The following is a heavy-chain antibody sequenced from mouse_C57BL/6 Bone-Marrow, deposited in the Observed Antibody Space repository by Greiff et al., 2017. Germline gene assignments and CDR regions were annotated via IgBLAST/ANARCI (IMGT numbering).Heavy chain of an antibody. J-gene: IGHJ4*01. CDR1: GFTFSDYG. V-gene: IGHV5-17*01. CDR2: ISSGSSTI. Sequence: EVHLVESGGGLVKPGGSLKLSCAASGFTFSDYGMHWVRQAPEKGLEWVAYISSGSSTIYYADTVKGRFTISRDNAKNTLFLQMTSLRSEDTAMYYCARPSTAVARDYAMDYWGQGTSVTVSS. CDR3: ARPSTAVARDYAMDY. D-gene: IGHD1-1*01.